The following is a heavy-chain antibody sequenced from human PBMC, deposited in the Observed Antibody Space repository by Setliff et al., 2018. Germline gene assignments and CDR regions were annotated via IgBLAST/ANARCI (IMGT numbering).Heavy chain of an antibody. J-gene: IGHJ4*02. CDR3: ARFSGHNYGSFDS. Sequence: SETLSLTCTVSGGSISSGGYYWSWIRQHPGKGLEWIGYIYYSGNTFYNPSLKSRVTISVDTSKNQFSLKLSSVTVADTAVYYCARFSGHNYGSFDSWGQGTLVTVSS. CDR1: GGSISSGGYY. V-gene: IGHV4-31*03. CDR2: IYYSGNT. D-gene: IGHD5-18*01.